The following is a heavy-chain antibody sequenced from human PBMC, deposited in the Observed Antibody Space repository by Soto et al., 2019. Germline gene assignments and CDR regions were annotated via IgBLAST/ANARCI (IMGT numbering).Heavy chain of an antibody. Sequence: ASVKVSCKASGYSFTDYHIHWVRQAPGQGLEWLGRINPKSGGTSTAQKFQGWVTMPTDTSISTASMELTRLTSDATAIYYCARGDSTDCSNGVCSFFYNHDMDVWGQGTTVTVSS. D-gene: IGHD2-8*01. CDR1: GYSFTDYH. CDR2: INPKSGGT. CDR3: ARGDSTDCSNGVCSFFYNHDMDV. J-gene: IGHJ6*02. V-gene: IGHV1-2*04.